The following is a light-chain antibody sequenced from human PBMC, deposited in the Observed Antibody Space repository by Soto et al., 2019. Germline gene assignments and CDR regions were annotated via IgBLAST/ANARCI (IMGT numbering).Light chain of an antibody. CDR1: SSNIGSNT. J-gene: IGLJ3*02. Sequence: QSVLTQPPSASGTPGQRVTIFCSGSSSNIGSNTANWYQQLPGTAPKLLIYRNNQRPSGVPYRFSGSKSGTSASLAISGLQSEDEADYYCAAWDDSLNGWVFGGGTKLTVL. CDR2: RNN. CDR3: AAWDDSLNGWV. V-gene: IGLV1-44*01.